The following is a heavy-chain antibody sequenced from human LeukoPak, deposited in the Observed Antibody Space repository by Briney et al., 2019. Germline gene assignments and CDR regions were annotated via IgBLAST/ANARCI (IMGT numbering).Heavy chain of an antibody. D-gene: IGHD3-22*01. V-gene: IGHV4-59*01. CDR2: IYYSGST. CDR1: DGSISSYY. CDR3: ARDASMIVPRGGYFDY. Sequence: PSETLSLTCTVSDGSISSYYWSWIRQPPGKGLEWIAYIYYSGSTNYNPSLKSRVTISVDTSKNQFSLKLSSVTAADTAVYYCARDASMIVPRGGYFDYWGQGTLVTVSS. J-gene: IGHJ4*02.